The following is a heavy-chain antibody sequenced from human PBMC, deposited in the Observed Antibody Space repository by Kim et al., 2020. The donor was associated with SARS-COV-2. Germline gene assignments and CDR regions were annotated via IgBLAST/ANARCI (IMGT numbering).Heavy chain of an antibody. CDR1: GFTFSSYG. V-gene: IGHV3-30*18. CDR3: AKDIGSYDILTGPYYYYGMYV. Sequence: GGSLRLSCAASGFTFSSYGMHWVRQAPGKGLEWVAVISYDGSNKYYADSVKGRFTISRDNSKNTLYLQMNSLRAEDTAVYYCAKDIGSYDILTGPYYYYGMYVWAQGTTVTVSS. CDR2: ISYDGSNK. D-gene: IGHD3-9*01. J-gene: IGHJ6*02.